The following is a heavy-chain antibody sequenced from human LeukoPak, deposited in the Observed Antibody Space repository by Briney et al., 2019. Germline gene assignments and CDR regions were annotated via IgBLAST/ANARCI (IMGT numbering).Heavy chain of an antibody. CDR1: GGSFSGYY. Sequence: SETLSLTYAVYGGSFSGYYWSWIRQPPGKGLEWIGEINHSGSTNYNPSLKSRVTISVDTSKNQFSLKLSSVTAADTAVYYCARGRYRLRYSSGSHDAFDTWGQGTMVTVSS. CDR2: INHSGST. J-gene: IGHJ3*02. D-gene: IGHD6-19*01. CDR3: ARGRYRLRYSSGSHDAFDT. V-gene: IGHV4-34*01.